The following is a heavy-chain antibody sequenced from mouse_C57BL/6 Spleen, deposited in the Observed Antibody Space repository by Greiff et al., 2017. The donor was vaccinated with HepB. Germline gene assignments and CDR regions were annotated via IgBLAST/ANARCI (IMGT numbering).Heavy chain of an antibody. CDR2: IDPNSGGT. V-gene: IGHV1-72*01. CDR3: ARITTVSHWYFDV. J-gene: IGHJ1*03. Sequence: VKLQQPGAELVKPGASVKLSCKASGYTFTSYWMHWVKQRPGRGLEWIGRIDPNSGGTKYNEKFKSKATLTVDKPSSTAYMQLSSLTSEDSAVYYCARITTVSHWYFDVWGTGTTVTVSS. D-gene: IGHD1-1*01. CDR1: GYTFTSYW.